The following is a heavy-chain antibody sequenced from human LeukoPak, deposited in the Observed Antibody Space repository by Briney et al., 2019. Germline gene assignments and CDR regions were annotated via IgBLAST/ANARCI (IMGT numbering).Heavy chain of an antibody. Sequence: GGSLRLSCAASGFTFSSYAMSWVRQAPGKGLEWVSAISGSGGSTYYADSVKGRFTISRDNSKNTLYPQMNSLRAEDTAVYYCAKLSGYSSGWCDYWGQGTLVTVSS. CDR3: AKLSGYSSGWCDY. CDR1: GFTFSSYA. V-gene: IGHV3-23*01. CDR2: ISGSGGST. D-gene: IGHD6-19*01. J-gene: IGHJ4*02.